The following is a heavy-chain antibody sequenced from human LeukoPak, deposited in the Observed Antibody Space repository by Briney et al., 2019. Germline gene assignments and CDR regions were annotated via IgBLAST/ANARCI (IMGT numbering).Heavy chain of an antibody. CDR1: XXXXXSYG. Sequence: GGXLXXSXXXXXXXXXSYGMHWVRQAPGKGLEWVAVIWYDGSNKYYADSVKGRFTISRDNSKNTLYLQMNSLRAEDTAVYYCARVSDSSGYYYPDYWGQGTLVTVSS. CDR3: ARVSDSSGYYYPDY. CDR2: IWYDGSNK. V-gene: IGHV3-33*01. D-gene: IGHD3-22*01. J-gene: IGHJ4*02.